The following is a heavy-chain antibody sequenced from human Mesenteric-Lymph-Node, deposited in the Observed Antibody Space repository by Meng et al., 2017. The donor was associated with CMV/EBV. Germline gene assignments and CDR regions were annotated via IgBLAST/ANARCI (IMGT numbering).Heavy chain of an antibody. CDR2: IYHSGMT. Sequence: SETLSLTCTVSGYSISSGYYWGWIRQPPGKGLEWIGTIYHSGMTKYNPSLEGRVTTSVDTSKNQFSLKLRFVTAADTAVYYCAREDQYTYGYYGMDVWGQGTTVTVSS. CDR3: AREDQYTYGYYGMDV. CDR1: GYSISSGYY. J-gene: IGHJ6*02. V-gene: IGHV4-38-2*02. D-gene: IGHD5-18*01.